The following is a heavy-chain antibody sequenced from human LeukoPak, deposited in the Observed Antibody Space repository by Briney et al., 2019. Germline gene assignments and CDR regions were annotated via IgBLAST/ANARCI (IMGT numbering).Heavy chain of an antibody. J-gene: IGHJ4*02. D-gene: IGHD2-15*01. Sequence: SETLSLTCAVYAGSFSGYYWSWIRQPPGKGLEWIGEINHSGSTNYNPSLKSRVTISVDTSKNQFSLKLSSVTAADTAVYYCARILTYCSGGSCYRTWWVDYWGQGTLVTVSS. CDR1: AGSFSGYY. CDR3: ARILTYCSGGSCYRTWWVDY. V-gene: IGHV4-34*01. CDR2: INHSGST.